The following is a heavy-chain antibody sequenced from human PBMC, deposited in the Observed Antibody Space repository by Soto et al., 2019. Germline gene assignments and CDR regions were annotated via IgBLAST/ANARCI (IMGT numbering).Heavy chain of an antibody. D-gene: IGHD3-10*01. CDR3: ARVRERRITMVRGVMPLFDY. CDR2: IYYSGST. CDR1: GGSISSGDYY. V-gene: IGHV4-30-4*01. J-gene: IGHJ4*02. Sequence: SETLSLTCTVSGGSISSGDYYWSWIRQPPGKGLEWIGYIYYSGSTYYNPSLKSRVTISVDTSKNQFSLKLSSATAADTAVYYCARVRERRITMVRGVMPLFDYWGQGTLVTVSS.